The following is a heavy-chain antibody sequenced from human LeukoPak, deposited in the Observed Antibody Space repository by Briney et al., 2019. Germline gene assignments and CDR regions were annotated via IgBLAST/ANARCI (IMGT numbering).Heavy chain of an antibody. CDR3: AKYGNSGWVIDN. D-gene: IGHD6-19*01. V-gene: IGHV4-59*08. CDR2: IYYTGGT. CDR1: GGSIGSDY. Sequence: SETLSLTCTVSGGSIGSDYWTWIRQPPGKGLEYIGYIYYTGGTNYNPSLKSRVTISVDASKNQFSLKLSSVTAADTAVYFCAKYGNSGWVIDNWGQGTLVTVSS. J-gene: IGHJ4*02.